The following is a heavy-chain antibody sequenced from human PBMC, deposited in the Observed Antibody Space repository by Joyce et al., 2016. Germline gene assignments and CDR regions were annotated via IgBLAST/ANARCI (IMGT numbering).Heavy chain of an antibody. CDR3: ARVVDPAKSFDY. Sequence: QVQLVQSGAEVKRPGASVKVSCKASGYTFTGYYSHWVRQAPRQGLEWMGRINPNTGGTDLAQKFQGRVTMTTDTTISTAYMELSSVNSDDTAVYFCARVVDPAKSFDYWGQGTLVTVSS. J-gene: IGHJ4*02. CDR2: INPNTGGT. V-gene: IGHV1-2*06. D-gene: IGHD5-18*01. CDR1: GYTFTGYY.